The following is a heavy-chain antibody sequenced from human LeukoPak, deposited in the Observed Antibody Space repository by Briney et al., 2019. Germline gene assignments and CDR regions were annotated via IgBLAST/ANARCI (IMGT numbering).Heavy chain of an antibody. J-gene: IGHJ5*02. CDR2: ISSSSSYI. CDR1: GFTFSGYS. CDR3: ARGYGIAARFDP. V-gene: IGHV3-21*01. D-gene: IGHD6-25*01. Sequence: GGSLRLSCAASGFTFSGYSMNWVRQAPGKGLEWVSSISSSSSYIYYADSVKGRFTISRDNAKNSLYLQMNSLRAEDTAVYYCARGYGIAARFDPWGQGTLVTVSS.